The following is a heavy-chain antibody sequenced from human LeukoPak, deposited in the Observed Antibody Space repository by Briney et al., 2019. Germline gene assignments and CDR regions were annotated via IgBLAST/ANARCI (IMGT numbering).Heavy chain of an antibody. Sequence: GGSLRLSCAASGFTFSSYAMHWVRQAPGKGLEWVAVISYDGSNKYYADSVKGRFTISRDNSKNTLYLQMNSLRAEDTAVYYCARRILTIFGVVSPFDYWGQGTLVTVSS. CDR2: ISYDGSNK. J-gene: IGHJ4*02. D-gene: IGHD3-3*01. V-gene: IGHV3-30-3*01. CDR1: GFTFSSYA. CDR3: ARRILTIFGVVSPFDY.